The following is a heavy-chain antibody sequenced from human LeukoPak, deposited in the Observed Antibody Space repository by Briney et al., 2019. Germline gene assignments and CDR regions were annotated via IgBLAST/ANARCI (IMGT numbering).Heavy chain of an antibody. CDR3: ARVYGSGAPVRDFDY. J-gene: IGHJ4*02. Sequence: PSETLSLTCSVSGDSVSSGGYYWSWVRQHPGKGLEWIGYVYHSGISYYNASLERRVTISIDTSKNQFSLNLTSVTAADTAVYYCARVYGSGAPVRDFDYWGQGTLVAVSS. CDR1: GDSVSSGGYY. CDR2: VYHSGIS. D-gene: IGHD3-10*01. V-gene: IGHV4-31*03.